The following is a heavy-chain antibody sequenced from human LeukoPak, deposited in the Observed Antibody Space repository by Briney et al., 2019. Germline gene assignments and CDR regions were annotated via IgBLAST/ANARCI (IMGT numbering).Heavy chain of an antibody. Sequence: SETLSLTCTVSGGSISSYYGSWIRQPPGKGLEWIGYIYYSGSTNYNPSLKSRVTISVDTSKNQFSLKLSSVTAADTAVYYCARYLPVEPDAFDIWGQGTMVTVSS. CDR3: ARYLPVEPDAFDI. CDR2: IYYSGST. J-gene: IGHJ3*02. D-gene: IGHD1-1*01. CDR1: GGSISSYY. V-gene: IGHV4-59*08.